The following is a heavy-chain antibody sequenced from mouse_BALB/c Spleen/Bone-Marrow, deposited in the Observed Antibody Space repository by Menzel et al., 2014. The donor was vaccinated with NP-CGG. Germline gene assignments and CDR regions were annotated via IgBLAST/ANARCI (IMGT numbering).Heavy chain of an antibody. V-gene: IGHV1-80*01. CDR3: AFGNYDFDY. CDR1: GYAFSSYW. Sequence: QVQLQQSGAELVRPGSSVKISCKASGYAFSSYWMNWVKQRPGQGLEWIGQIYPGDGDTNYSGKFQGKATLTADESSSTAYMQLSSITSEDSAVYFCAFGNYDFDYWGQGTTLTVSS. J-gene: IGHJ2*01. D-gene: IGHD2-1*01. CDR2: IYPGDGDT.